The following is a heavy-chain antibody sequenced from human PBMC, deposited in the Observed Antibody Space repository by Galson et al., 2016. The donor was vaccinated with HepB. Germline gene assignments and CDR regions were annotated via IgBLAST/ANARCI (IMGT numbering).Heavy chain of an antibody. CDR2: IDTAGDT. D-gene: IGHD3-3*01. CDR1: EFTFSSYD. Sequence: SLRLSCAASEFTFSSYDMHWVRQATGKGLEWVSTIDTAGDTYYPDSVKGRFTISRENAKNSLYLQINSLRAGDTAVYYCARGFLEWLFGHYYYYYMDVWGKGTTVTVSS. CDR3: ARGFLEWLFGHYYYYYMDV. V-gene: IGHV3-13*01. J-gene: IGHJ6*03.